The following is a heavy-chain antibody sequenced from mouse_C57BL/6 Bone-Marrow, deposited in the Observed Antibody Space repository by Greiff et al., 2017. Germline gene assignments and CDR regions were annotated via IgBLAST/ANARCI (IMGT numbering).Heavy chain of an antibody. J-gene: IGHJ2*01. Sequence: VQRVESGAELVRPGASVTLSCKASGYTFTDYEMHWVKQTPVHGLEWIGAIDPETGGTAYNQKFKGKAILTADKSSSTAYMELRSLTSEDSAVYYCTGITTVVEGDYWGQGTTLTVSS. CDR3: TGITTVVEGDY. CDR2: IDPETGGT. V-gene: IGHV1-15*01. D-gene: IGHD1-1*01. CDR1: GYTFTDYE.